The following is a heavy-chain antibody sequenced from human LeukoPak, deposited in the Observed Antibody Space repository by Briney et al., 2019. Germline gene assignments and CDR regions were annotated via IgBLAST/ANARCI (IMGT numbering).Heavy chain of an antibody. J-gene: IGHJ4*02. V-gene: IGHV4-59*01. Sequence: KPSETLSLTCTVSGGSINSYYWGWIRQPPEKGLEWIGYVYYSGSTNYNPSLKSRVTMSVDTSKNHFSLNLSSVTAADTAVYYCARVNINNWHSCDYWGQGTLVTVSS. D-gene: IGHD1-1*01. CDR3: ARVNINNWHSCDY. CDR1: GGSINSYY. CDR2: VYYSGST.